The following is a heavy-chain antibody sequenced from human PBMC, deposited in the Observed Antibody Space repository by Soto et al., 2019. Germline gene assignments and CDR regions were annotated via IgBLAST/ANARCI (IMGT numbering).Heavy chain of an antibody. CDR2: ISYDGSNK. CDR3: AKDFGGTLVILYYYYGMDV. D-gene: IGHD3-10*01. CDR1: GFTFSSYG. J-gene: IGHJ6*02. Sequence: GGSLRLSCAASGFTFSSYGMHWVRQAPGKGLEWVAVISYDGSNKYYADSVKGRFTISRDNSKNTLYLQMNSLRAEDTAVYYCAKDFGGTLVILYYYYGMDVWGQGTTVTVSS. V-gene: IGHV3-30*18.